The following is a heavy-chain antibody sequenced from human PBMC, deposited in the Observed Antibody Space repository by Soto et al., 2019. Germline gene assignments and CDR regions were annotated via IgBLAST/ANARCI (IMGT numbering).Heavy chain of an antibody. D-gene: IGHD4-17*01. CDR1: GGSVSSYY. CDR2: IYYSGST. Sequence: SETLSLTCTVSGGSVSSYYWSWIRQSPGKGLEWIGDIYYSGSTNYNPSLKSRVTISVDKSKNQFSLKLSSVTAADTAVYYCARSPDYGVINWFDPWGQGTLVTVSS. CDR3: ARSPDYGVINWFDP. J-gene: IGHJ5*02. V-gene: IGHV4-59*02.